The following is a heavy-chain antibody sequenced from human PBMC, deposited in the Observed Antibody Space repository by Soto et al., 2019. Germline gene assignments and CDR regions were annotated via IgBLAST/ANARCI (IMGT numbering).Heavy chain of an antibody. CDR1: GYTFTSYA. J-gene: IGHJ4*02. CDR2: TNADNGNT. D-gene: IGHD3-16*01. Sequence: ASVKVSCKASGYTFTSYAMHWVRQAPGQGLEWMGWTNADNGNTKYSQKLQGRVTMTTDTSTSTAYMELSSLRSDDTAVYYCARDWGHDYGDYWGQGTLVTVSS. V-gene: IGHV1-3*01. CDR3: ARDWGHDYGDY.